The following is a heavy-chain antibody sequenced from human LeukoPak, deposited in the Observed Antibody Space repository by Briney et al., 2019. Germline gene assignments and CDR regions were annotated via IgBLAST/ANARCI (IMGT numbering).Heavy chain of an antibody. CDR1: GFTFSSYW. CDR2: INSDGSST. V-gene: IGHV3-74*01. J-gene: IGHJ4*02. D-gene: IGHD6-19*01. Sequence: GGSLRLSCAASGFTFSSYWMHWVRQAPGKGLVWVSRINSDGSSTSYADSVKGRFTISRDNAKNTLYLQMNSLRAEDTAVYYCAKDSSGWYLVYWGQGTLVTVSS. CDR3: AKDSSGWYLVY.